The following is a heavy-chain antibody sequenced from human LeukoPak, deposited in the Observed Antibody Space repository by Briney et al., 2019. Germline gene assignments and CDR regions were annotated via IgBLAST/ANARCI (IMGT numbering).Heavy chain of an antibody. D-gene: IGHD2-2*01. CDR3: ARDRYCTTTRCSDY. CDR1: GFTFTTYA. CDR2: ISNDGSNK. J-gene: IGHJ4*02. V-gene: IGHV3-30-3*01. Sequence: PGGSLRLSCAASGFTFTTYALHWVRQAPGKGLEWVAIISNDGSNKYYADSVKGRFTISRDNAKNTLYLEMNSLRAEDTAVYYCARDRYCTTTRCSDYWGQGTLVTVSS.